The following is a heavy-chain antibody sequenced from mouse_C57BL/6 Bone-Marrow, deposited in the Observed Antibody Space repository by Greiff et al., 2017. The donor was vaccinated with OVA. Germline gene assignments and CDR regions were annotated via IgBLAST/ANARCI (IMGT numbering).Heavy chain of an antibody. CDR3: ARDYGAMDY. CDR1: GYTFTSYW. CDR2: LDPSDSYT. V-gene: IGHV1-69*01. Sequence: QVQLQQPGAELVMPGASVKLSCKASGYTFTSYWMHWVKQRPGQGLEWIGELDPSDSYTTCNQKFKGKSTLTVDKSSSTAYMQLSSLTSEDSAVYYCARDYGAMDYWGQGTSVTVSS. D-gene: IGHD1-1*01. J-gene: IGHJ4*01.